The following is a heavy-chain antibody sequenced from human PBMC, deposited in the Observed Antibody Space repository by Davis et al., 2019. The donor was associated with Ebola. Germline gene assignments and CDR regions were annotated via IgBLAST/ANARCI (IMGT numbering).Heavy chain of an antibody. V-gene: IGHV4-30-2*01. J-gene: IGHJ6*02. CDR1: GGSMSSGSYS. Sequence: PSETLSLTCAVSGGSMSSGSYSWTWIRQPPGTALHWLGNIQQSGTTYYNPAVKGRLTMSIDRSKNQFSLRLTSVTAADTAVYYGAREQYALDVWGQGTTVTVSS. CDR3: AREQYALDV. CDR2: IQQSGTT.